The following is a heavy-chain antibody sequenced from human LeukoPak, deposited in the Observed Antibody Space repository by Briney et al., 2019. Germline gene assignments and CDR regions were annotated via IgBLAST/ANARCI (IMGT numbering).Heavy chain of an antibody. D-gene: IGHD3-22*01. CDR2: IYSGGST. V-gene: IGHV3-53*01. CDR1: GLTVSSNY. Sequence: PGGSLRLSCAASGLTVSSNYMTWVRQAPGKGLEWVSVIYSGGSTYYADSVKGRFTISRDNAWNSLYLQMNSLRAEDTAVYYCARDSDSSGHYYMDYFDYWGQGALVTVSS. J-gene: IGHJ4*02. CDR3: ARDSDSSGHYYMDYFDY.